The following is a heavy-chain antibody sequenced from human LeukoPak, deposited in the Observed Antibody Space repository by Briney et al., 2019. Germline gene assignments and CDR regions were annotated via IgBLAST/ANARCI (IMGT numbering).Heavy chain of an antibody. CDR3: ARDRIITMIVGFNQGYFDL. J-gene: IGHJ2*01. Sequence: SETLSLTCTVSGGSISSSSYYWGWIRQPPGKGLEWIGSIYYSGSTYYNPSLKSRVTISVDTSKNQFSLKLSSVSAADTAVYYCARDRIITMIVGFNQGYFDLWGRGTLVTVSS. D-gene: IGHD3-22*01. CDR2: IYYSGST. V-gene: IGHV4-39*07. CDR1: GGSISSSSYY.